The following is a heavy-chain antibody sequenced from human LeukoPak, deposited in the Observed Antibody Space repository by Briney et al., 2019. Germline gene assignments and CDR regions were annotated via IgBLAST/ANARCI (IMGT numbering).Heavy chain of an antibody. CDR3: ARGRGSSWYYFDY. V-gene: IGHV1-2*04. CDR2: INPNSGGT. CDR1: GYTFTGYY. Sequence: ASVKVSCKASGYTFTGYYMHWVRQAPGQGLEWMGWINPNSGGTNYAQKFKGWVTLTRDTSINTTYMELSRLASDVTAVYFCARGRGSSWYYFDYWGQGTLVTVSS. J-gene: IGHJ4*02. D-gene: IGHD6-13*01.